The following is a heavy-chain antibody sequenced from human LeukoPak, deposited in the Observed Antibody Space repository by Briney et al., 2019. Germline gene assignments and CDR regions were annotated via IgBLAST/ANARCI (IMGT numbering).Heavy chain of an antibody. V-gene: IGHV3-11*01. D-gene: IGHD1-14*01. J-gene: IGHJ4*02. CDR1: GFTFSDYY. CDR2: ISSSGSTI. CDR3: ARRSRIANSFDY. Sequence: GGSLRLSCAASGFTFSDYYMGWIRQAPGKGLEWVSYISSSGSTIYYADSVKGRFTISRDNAKNSLYLQMNSLRAEDTAVYYCARRSRIANSFDYWGQGTLVTVSS.